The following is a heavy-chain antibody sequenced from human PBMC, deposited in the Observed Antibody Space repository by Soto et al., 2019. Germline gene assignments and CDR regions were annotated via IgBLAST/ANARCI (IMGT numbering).Heavy chain of an antibody. D-gene: IGHD5-18*01. CDR3: AHAHAARVLAFDY. J-gene: IGHJ4*02. V-gene: IGHV2-5*02. Sequence: QITLKESGPTLVKPTQTLTLTCTFSGFSLSTTGVAVGWIRHPPGKALEWLALIYWDDGQRYSPSLKNRLTIIKDTSKNQVVLTMTNMDPVDTGTYFCAHAHAARVLAFDYWGQGTLVTVSS. CDR1: GFSLSTTGVA. CDR2: IYWDDGQ.